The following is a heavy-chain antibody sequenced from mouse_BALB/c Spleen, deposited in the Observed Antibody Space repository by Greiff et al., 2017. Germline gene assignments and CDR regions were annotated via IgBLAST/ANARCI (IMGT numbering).Heavy chain of an antibody. J-gene: IGHJ4*01. D-gene: IGHD1-1*01. CDR3: ARLDGSYAMDY. CDR1: GFSLTSYG. Sequence: QVQLKESGPDLVAPSQSLSITCTVSGFSLTSYGVHWVRQPPGKGLEWLVVIWSDGSTTYNSALKSRLSISKDNSTSQVFLKMSSLQTDDTAMYYCARLDGSYAMDYWGQGTSVTVSS. CDR2: IWSDGST. V-gene: IGHV2-6-2*01.